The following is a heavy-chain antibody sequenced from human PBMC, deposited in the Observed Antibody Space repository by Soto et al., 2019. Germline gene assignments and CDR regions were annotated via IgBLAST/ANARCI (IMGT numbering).Heavy chain of an antibody. Sequence: ASVKVSCKASGYTFTSYDINWVRQATGQGLEWMGWMNPNSGNTGYAQKFQGRVTMTRNTSISTAYMELSSLRSEDTAVYYCARGSYYYYGSGSVPEYYIDYWGQGTMVTVSS. V-gene: IGHV1-8*01. CDR1: GYTFTSYD. D-gene: IGHD3-10*01. J-gene: IGHJ4*02. CDR3: ARGSYYYYGSGSVPEYYIDY. CDR2: MNPNSGNT.